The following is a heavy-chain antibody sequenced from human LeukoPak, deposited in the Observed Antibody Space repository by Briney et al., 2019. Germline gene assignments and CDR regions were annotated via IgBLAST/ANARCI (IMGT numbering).Heavy chain of an antibody. CDR3: ARSYYYDSSGYPYYFDY. Sequence: SGGSLRLSCAASGFTFSSYAMHWVRQAPGKGLEWVAVISYDGSNKYYADSVKGRFTISRDNSKNTLYLQMNSLRAEDTAVYYCARSYYYDSSGYPYYFDYWGQGTLVTVSS. D-gene: IGHD3-22*01. V-gene: IGHV3-30-3*01. CDR2: ISYDGSNK. J-gene: IGHJ4*02. CDR1: GFTFSSYA.